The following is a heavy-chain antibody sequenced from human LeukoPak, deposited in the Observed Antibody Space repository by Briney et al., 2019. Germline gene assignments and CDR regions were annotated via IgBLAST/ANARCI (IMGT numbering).Heavy chain of an antibody. CDR3: ARDNGYGSFGY. CDR1: GFTFSSYG. Sequence: GGSLRLSCAASGFTFSSYGMSWVRQAPGKGLEWVSAISGSGGSTYYADSVKGRFTISRDNSKNTLYLQMNSLRAEDTAVYYCARDNGYGSFGYWSQGTLVTVYS. J-gene: IGHJ4*02. CDR2: ISGSGGST. D-gene: IGHD5-12*01. V-gene: IGHV3-23*01.